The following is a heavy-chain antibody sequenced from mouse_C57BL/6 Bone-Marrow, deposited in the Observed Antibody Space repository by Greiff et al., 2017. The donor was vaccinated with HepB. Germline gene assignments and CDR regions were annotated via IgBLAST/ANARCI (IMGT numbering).Heavy chain of an antibody. D-gene: IGHD2-12*01. CDR3: ARYFYYFDY. Sequence: VQLKESGPELVKPGASVKISCKASGYAFSSSWMNWVKQRPGKGLEWIGRIYPGDGDTNYNGKFKGKATLTADKSSSTAYMQLSSLTSEDSAVYFCARYFYYFDYWGQGTTLTVSS. V-gene: IGHV1-82*01. CDR1: GYAFSSSW. J-gene: IGHJ2*01. CDR2: IYPGDGDT.